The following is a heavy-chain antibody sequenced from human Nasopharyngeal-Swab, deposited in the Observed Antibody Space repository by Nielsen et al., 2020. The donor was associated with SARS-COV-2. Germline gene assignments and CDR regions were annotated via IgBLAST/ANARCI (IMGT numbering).Heavy chain of an antibody. D-gene: IGHD6-13*01. CDR3: ATNGVIAAAGSFDY. CDR2: FDPEDGET. Sequence: ASVKVSCKVSGYTLTELSMHWVRQAPGEGLEWMGGFDPEDGETIYAQKFQGRVTMTEDTSTDTAYMELSSLRSEDTAVHYCATNGVIAAAGSFDYWGQGTLVTVSS. J-gene: IGHJ4*02. V-gene: IGHV1-24*01. CDR1: GYTLTELS.